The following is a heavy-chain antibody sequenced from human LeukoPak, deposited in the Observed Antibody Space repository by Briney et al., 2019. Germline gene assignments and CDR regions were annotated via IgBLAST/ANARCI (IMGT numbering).Heavy chain of an antibody. CDR1: GFTFSSYA. J-gene: IGHJ4*02. CDR2: ISYDGSNK. D-gene: IGHD2-2*01. V-gene: IGHV3-30-3*01. CDR3: ARFEHTTIGYCSSTSCYTGEYFDY. Sequence: GRSLRLSCAASGFTFSSYAMHWVRQAPGKGLEWVAVISYDGSNKYYADSVKGRFTISRDNAKNSLYLQMNSLRAEDTAVYYCARFEHTTIGYCSSTSCYTGEYFDYWGQGTLVTVSS.